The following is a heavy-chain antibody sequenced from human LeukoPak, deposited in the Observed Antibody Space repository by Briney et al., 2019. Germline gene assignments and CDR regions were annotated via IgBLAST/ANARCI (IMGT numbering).Heavy chain of an antibody. CDR2: IKSKTDGGTT. CDR1: GFTFSNAW. Sequence: GGSLRLSCAASGFTFSNAWMSWVRQAPGKGLEWVGRIKSKTDGGTTDYVAPVKGRFTISRDDSKNTLYLQMNSLKTEDTAVYYCTTEGSSSWYFDYWGQGTLVTVSS. V-gene: IGHV3-15*01. D-gene: IGHD6-13*01. J-gene: IGHJ4*02. CDR3: TTEGSSSWYFDY.